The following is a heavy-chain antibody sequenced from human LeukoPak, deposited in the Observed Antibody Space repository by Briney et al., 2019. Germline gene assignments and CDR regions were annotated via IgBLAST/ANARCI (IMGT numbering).Heavy chain of an antibody. D-gene: IGHD4-23*01. CDR3: ARPYGGNFGT. J-gene: IGHJ5*02. CDR1: GFTVSSSY. Sequence: GSLRLSCAASGFTVSSSYMSWVRQAPGKGLEWIGSMYYSGSTNINPSLKSRVTLSVDTSRNQFSLKMTSVTAADTAVYYCARPYGGNFGTWGQGTLVTVSS. V-gene: IGHV4-59*02. CDR2: MYYSGST.